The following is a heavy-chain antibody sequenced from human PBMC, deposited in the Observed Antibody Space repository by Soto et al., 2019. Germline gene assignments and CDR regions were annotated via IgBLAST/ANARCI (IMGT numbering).Heavy chain of an antibody. J-gene: IGHJ4*02. D-gene: IGHD6-6*01. CDR3: ARGVYSSSSD. CDR1: GGSISSNNW. V-gene: IGHV4-4*02. Sequence: SETLSLTCAVSGGSISSNNWWHWVRQPPGKGLEWIGEIYHSGTTNYNPSLKSRVTISVDKSKNQISLKLNSVTAADTAVYYCARGVYSSSSDWGQGTLVTAPQ. CDR2: IYHSGTT.